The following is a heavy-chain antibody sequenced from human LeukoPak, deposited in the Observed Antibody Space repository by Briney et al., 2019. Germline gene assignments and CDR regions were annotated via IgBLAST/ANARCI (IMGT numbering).Heavy chain of an antibody. V-gene: IGHV1-69*13. CDR3: ARGGDCSSTSCYLPRYWYLDY. J-gene: IGHJ4*02. Sequence: SVKVSCKASGGTFSSYAISWVRQAPGQGLEWMGGIIPIFGTANYAQKFQGRVTITADESTSTAYMELSSLRSENTAVYYCARGGDCSSTSCYLPRYWYLDYWGQGTLVTVSP. D-gene: IGHD2-2*01. CDR2: IIPIFGTA. CDR1: GGTFSSYA.